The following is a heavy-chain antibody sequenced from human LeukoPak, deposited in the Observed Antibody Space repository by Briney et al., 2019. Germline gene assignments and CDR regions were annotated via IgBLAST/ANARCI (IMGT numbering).Heavy chain of an antibody. CDR3: AKDSGYSYGYYFDY. CDR2: ISYDGSNK. CDR1: GFTFSSYG. D-gene: IGHD5-18*01. J-gene: IGHJ4*02. V-gene: IGHV3-30*18. Sequence: QPGGSLRLSCAASGFTFSSYGMHWVRQALGKGLEWVAVISYDGSNKYYADSMKGRFTISRDNSKNTLYLQMNSLRAEDTAVYYCAKDSGYSYGYYFDYWGQGTLVTVSS.